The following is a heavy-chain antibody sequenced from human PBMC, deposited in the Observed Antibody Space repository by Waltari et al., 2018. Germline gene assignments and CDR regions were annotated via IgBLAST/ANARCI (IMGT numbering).Heavy chain of an antibody. V-gene: IGHV3-7*01. CDR3: ATGSTARGYYGMDV. CDR2: IKQDASEE. D-gene: IGHD3-10*01. J-gene: IGHJ6*02. Sequence: EMQLVESGGGLVQPGGSVGLHCAPSGFTRGSYWLSWVRQAPGKGLEWVANIKQDASEEYYVDSVKGRFTISKDNAKNSLSLQMNSLRAEDTAVYYCATGSTARGYYGMDVWGQATTVTVSS. CDR1: GFTRGSYW.